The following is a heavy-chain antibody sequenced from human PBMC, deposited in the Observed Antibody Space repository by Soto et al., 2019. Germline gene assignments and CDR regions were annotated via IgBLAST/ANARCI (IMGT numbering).Heavy chain of an antibody. CDR2: IYYSGST. D-gene: IGHD2-2*02. Sequence: SETLSLTCTVSGGSVSSGSYYWSWIRQPPGKGLEWIGYIYYSGSTNYNPSLKSRVTISVDTSKNQFSLKLSSVTAADTAVYYCARARFQVLYGKPYFDSWGQGTLVTVSS. J-gene: IGHJ4*02. CDR1: GGSVSSGSYY. CDR3: ARARFQVLYGKPYFDS. V-gene: IGHV4-61*01.